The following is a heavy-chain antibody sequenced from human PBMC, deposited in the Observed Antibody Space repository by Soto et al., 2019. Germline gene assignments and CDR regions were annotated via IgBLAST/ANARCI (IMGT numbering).Heavy chain of an antibody. V-gene: IGHV3-7*01. J-gene: IGHJ4*02. D-gene: IGHD2-2*01. Sequence: EVQLVESGGGLVQPGGSLRLSCAASGFTCSSYWMSWVRQAPGKGLEWVANIKQDGSEKYYVDSVKGRFTISRDNAKKSLYLQMNTLRAEDTAVYYCARGEYQLPIDYWGQGTLVTVSS. CDR3: ARGEYQLPIDY. CDR2: IKQDGSEK. CDR1: GFTCSSYW.